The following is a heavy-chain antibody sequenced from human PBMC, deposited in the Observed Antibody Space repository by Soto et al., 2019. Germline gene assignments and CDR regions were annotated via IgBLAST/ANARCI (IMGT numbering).Heavy chain of an antibody. CDR2: IYYSGST. Sequence: PSETLSLTCTVSGGSISSYYLSWIRQPPGKGLEWIGYIYYSGSTNYNPSLKSRVTISVDTSKNQFSLKLSSVTAADTAVYYCARKWFGEPHKFDYWGQGALVTVSS. J-gene: IGHJ4*02. V-gene: IGHV4-59*01. CDR3: ARKWFGEPHKFDY. D-gene: IGHD3-10*01. CDR1: GGSISSYY.